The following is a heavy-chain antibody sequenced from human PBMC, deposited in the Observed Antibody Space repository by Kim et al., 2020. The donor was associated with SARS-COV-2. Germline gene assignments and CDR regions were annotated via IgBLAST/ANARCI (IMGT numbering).Heavy chain of an antibody. Sequence: GGSLRLSCEASGFTFSSYWMNWVRQGPGKGLVWVSRISSSGNSTNYADSVKGRFTISRDNAKNTLYLQMNSLRAEDTAVYYCARASSTSCPCYYMDVWGKGTTVTVSS. J-gene: IGHJ6*03. CDR2: ISSSGNST. CDR1: GFTFSSYW. V-gene: IGHV3-74*01. CDR3: ARASSTSCPCYYMDV. D-gene: IGHD2-2*01.